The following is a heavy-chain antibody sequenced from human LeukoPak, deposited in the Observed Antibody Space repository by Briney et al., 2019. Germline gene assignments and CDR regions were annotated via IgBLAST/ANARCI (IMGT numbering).Heavy chain of an antibody. Sequence: PGGSLRLSCAASGCTFSSYAMSWVRRAPGKGLDWVSAISGSGATTYYADSVKGRFTISRDNSKNTLYLQMNSLRAEDTAVYYCAKRLVATAGYYSDYWGQGTLVTVSS. D-gene: IGHD1-26*01. CDR2: ISGSGATT. J-gene: IGHJ4*02. CDR3: AKRLVATAGYYSDY. CDR1: GCTFSSYA. V-gene: IGHV3-23*01.